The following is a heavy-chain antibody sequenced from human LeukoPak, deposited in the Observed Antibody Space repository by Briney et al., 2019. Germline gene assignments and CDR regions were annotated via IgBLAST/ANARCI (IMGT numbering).Heavy chain of an antibody. CDR1: GFTLSKCA. D-gene: IGHD3-3*01. CDR3: ARGKDHDFWNPFDH. Sequence: GGSLRLSCAASGFTLSKCAMTWVRQAPGKGLEWVSGIDGSGGRPPSADSVKGRFTISRDISKNTLYLQMDSLRAEDTAAYYCARGKDHDFWNPFDHWGQGTLVTVSS. V-gene: IGHV3-23*01. CDR2: IDGSGGRP. J-gene: IGHJ4*02.